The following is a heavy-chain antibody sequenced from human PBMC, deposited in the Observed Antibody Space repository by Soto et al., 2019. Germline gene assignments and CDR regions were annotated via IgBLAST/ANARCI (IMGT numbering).Heavy chain of an antibody. V-gene: IGHV5-10-1*01. Sequence: EVQLVQAGAEVKKPGESLRISCKGSGYSFTSYLISWVRQMPGKGLEWMGRIDPSDSYTNYSPSFQGHVTISADKSISTAYLPWSSLKASDTAMYYGARLRVGFGELLTYWGQGTLVTVSS. J-gene: IGHJ4*02. D-gene: IGHD3-10*01. CDR3: ARLRVGFGELLTY. CDR1: GYSFTSYL. CDR2: IDPSDSYT.